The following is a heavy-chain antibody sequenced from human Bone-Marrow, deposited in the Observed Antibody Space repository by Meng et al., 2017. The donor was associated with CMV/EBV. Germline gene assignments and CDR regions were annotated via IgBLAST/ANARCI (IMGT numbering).Heavy chain of an antibody. Sequence: SETLSLTCTVSGYSISSTYYWGWIRQPPGKGLEWIGNIYHSGSTYYNPSLKSRVTISLDTSKNQFSLKLSSVTAADTAVYYCARDVGAGYYTANGMDVWGQGTTVTVSS. CDR1: GYSISSTYY. J-gene: IGHJ6*02. D-gene: IGHD3-22*01. CDR2: IYHSGST. V-gene: IGHV4-38-2*02. CDR3: ARDVGAGYYTANGMDV.